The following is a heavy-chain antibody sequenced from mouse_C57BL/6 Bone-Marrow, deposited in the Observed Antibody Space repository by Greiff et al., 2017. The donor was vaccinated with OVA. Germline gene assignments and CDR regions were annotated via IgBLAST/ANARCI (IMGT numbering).Heavy chain of an antibody. CDR3: ARYGTGTDY. Sequence: EVKLQESGGGLVQPGGSLSLSCAASGFTFTDYYMSWVRQPPGKALEWLGFIRNKANGYTTEYSASVKGRFTISRDNSQSILYLQMNALRAEDSATYYCARYGTGTDYWGQGTTLTVSS. V-gene: IGHV7-3*01. CDR1: GFTFTDYY. J-gene: IGHJ2*01. D-gene: IGHD4-1*01. CDR2: IRNKANGYTT.